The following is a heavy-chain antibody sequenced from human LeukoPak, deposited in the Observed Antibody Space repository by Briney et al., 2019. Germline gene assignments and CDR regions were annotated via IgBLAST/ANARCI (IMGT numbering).Heavy chain of an antibody. CDR1: GYTFSSYG. D-gene: IGHD3-22*01. Sequence: ASVKVSCKASGYTFSSYGISWVRQAPGQGLEWMGIINPSGGSTSYAQKFQGRVTMTRDTSTSTVYMELSSLRSEDTAVYYCARDLSVGESRERYYYDSSGYPDWFDPWGQGTLVTVSS. CDR2: INPSGGST. J-gene: IGHJ5*02. V-gene: IGHV1-46*01. CDR3: ARDLSVGESRERYYYDSSGYPDWFDP.